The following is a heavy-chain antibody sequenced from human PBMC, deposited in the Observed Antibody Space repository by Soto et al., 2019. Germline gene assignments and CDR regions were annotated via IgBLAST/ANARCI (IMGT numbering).Heavy chain of an antibody. V-gene: IGHV3-15*07. Sequence: GGSLRLSCAASGFTFSNAWMNWVRQAPGKGLEWVGRIKSKTDGGTTDYAAPVKGRFTISRDDSKNTLYLQMNSLKTEDTALYYCTTPPYYDYVWGSSPAVDYWGQGTLVTVSS. D-gene: IGHD3-16*01. J-gene: IGHJ4*02. CDR1: GFTFSNAW. CDR2: IKSKTDGGTT. CDR3: TTPPYYDYVWGSSPAVDY.